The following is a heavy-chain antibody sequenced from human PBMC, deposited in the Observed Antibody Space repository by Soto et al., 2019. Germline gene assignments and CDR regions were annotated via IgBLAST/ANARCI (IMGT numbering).Heavy chain of an antibody. CDR3: AHRRAVAWHCDY. J-gene: IGHJ4*02. Sequence: QLTLKESGPTLVKPTQTLTLTCTFSGFALSTSGVGVGWIRQPPGKALEWLALIYWYDDKRYSPSLKSRLTITKDTAKNQVVLTMTNMDPVDTATYYCAHRRAVAWHCDYWGQGTLVTVSS. CDR2: IYWYDDK. D-gene: IGHD6-19*01. CDR1: GFALSTSGVG. V-gene: IGHV2-5*01.